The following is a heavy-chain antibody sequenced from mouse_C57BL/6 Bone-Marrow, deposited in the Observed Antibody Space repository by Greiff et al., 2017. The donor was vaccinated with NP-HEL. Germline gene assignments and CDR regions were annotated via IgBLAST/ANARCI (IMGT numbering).Heavy chain of an antibody. D-gene: IGHD2-1*01. CDR1: GYTFTSYW. J-gene: IGHJ2*01. CDR2: IYPGSGST. V-gene: IGHV1-55*01. Sequence: QVQLQQPGAELVKPGASVKMSCTASGYTFTSYWITWVKQRPGQGLEWIGDIYPGSGSTNYNEKFKSKATLTVDTSSSTAYMQLSSLTSEDSAVYYCARGSAAYGNFYFDYWGQGTTLTVSS. CDR3: ARGSAAYGNFYFDY.